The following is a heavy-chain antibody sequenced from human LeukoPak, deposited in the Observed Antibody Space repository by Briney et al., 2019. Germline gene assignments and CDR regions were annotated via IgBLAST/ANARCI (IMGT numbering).Heavy chain of an antibody. CDR2: IFHSEST. V-gene: IGHV4-38-2*02. Sequence: SETLSLTCTVSGYSISRDYSWAWIRRPPGKGLEWIGSIFHSESTYYNPSLKSRVTISVDTSKNQFSLKLSSVTAADTAVYYCARGAVHDYWGQGTLVTVSS. J-gene: IGHJ4*02. CDR1: GYSISRDYS. CDR3: ARGAVHDY.